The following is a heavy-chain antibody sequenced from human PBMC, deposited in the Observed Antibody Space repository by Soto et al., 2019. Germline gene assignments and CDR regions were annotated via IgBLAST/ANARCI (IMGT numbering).Heavy chain of an antibody. J-gene: IGHJ3*01. V-gene: IGHV3-23*01. CDR3: ARRSSGSYYAAFDV. D-gene: IGHD1-26*01. CDR2: IHCSGETT. CDR1: GFTFSTYP. Sequence: EEQLLESGGGLVQPGGSLRLSCAASGFTFSTYPMTWVRQAPGKGLEWVSSIHCSGETTYYADSVKGRFTISRDNSKNTLYLEMDSLRANDTAVYFCARRSSGSYYAAFDVWGQGTVVTVSS.